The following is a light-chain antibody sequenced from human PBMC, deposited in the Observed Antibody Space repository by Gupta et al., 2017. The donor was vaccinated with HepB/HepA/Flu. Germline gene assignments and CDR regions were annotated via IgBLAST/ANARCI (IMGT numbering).Light chain of an antibody. J-gene: IGKJ2*01. CDR3: QQDDSTPHT. CDR2: WAS. Sequence: DIVMTQSPESLAVSLGERAAINCKSSQSVLYSSKNKNYLAWYQQRPGQPPKLLIYWASTRESGVPDRCSGSGSGTDFTLTISSLQAEDVAVYYCQQDDSTPHTFGQGTKLEIK. V-gene: IGKV4-1*01. CDR1: QSVLYSSKNKNY.